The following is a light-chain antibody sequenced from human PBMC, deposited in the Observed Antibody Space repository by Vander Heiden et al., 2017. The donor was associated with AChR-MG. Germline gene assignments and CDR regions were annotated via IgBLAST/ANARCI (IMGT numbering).Light chain of an antibody. CDR3: QQSDSTPFT. V-gene: IGKV1-39*01. CDR2: AAS. J-gene: IGKJ3*01. CDR1: QSISSY. Sequence: DIQMTQSPSSLSASVGDRVTITCRASQSISSYLNWYQQKPGKAPKLLIYAASSLQSGVPSRFSGSGSGTYFTLTISSLHPEDFATYYCQQSDSTPFTFGPGTKVDIK.